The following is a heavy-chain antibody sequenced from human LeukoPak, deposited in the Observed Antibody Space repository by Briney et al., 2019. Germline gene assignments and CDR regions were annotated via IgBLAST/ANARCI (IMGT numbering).Heavy chain of an antibody. CDR1: GFSFSSYV. J-gene: IGHJ6*03. V-gene: IGHV3-23*01. CDR2: ISGSGGST. Sequence: GGSLRLSCAASGFSFSSYVMSWVRQAPGKGLEWVSTISGSGGSTYYADSVKGRFTISRDNSKKTLYLQMNSLRAEDTAVYYCARGLRELAYYYYYYYMDVWGKGTTVTVSS. CDR3: ARGLRELAYYYYYYYMDV. D-gene: IGHD3-10*01.